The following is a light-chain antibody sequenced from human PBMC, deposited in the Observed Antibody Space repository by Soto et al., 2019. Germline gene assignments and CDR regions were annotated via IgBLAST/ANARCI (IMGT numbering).Light chain of an antibody. J-gene: IGKJ1*01. V-gene: IGKV3-20*01. Sequence: EAVLTQSPGTLSLSPGERATLSCRASQSVSSSYLAWYQQTPGQAPRLLIYGASSRATGIPDRFSGSGSGTDFTLTISRLEPEDFAVYYCQQYGSSPQTFGQGTKVDI. CDR3: QQYGSSPQT. CDR1: QSVSSSY. CDR2: GAS.